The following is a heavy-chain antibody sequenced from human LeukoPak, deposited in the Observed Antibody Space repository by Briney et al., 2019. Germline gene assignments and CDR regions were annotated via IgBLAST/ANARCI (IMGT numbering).Heavy chain of an antibody. J-gene: IGHJ5*02. D-gene: IGHD6-6*01. Sequence: GGSLRLSCAASGFTFSSYAMSWVRQAPGKGLEWVSAISGSGGSTYYADSVKGRFTISRDNSKNTLYPQMNSLRAEDTAVYYCAKPYSSSSGGYYVDPWGQGTLVTVSS. V-gene: IGHV3-23*01. CDR1: GFTFSSYA. CDR2: ISGSGGST. CDR3: AKPYSSSSGGYYVDP.